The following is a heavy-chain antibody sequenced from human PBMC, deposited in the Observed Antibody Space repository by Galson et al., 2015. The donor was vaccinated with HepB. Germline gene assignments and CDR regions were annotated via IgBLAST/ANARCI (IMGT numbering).Heavy chain of an antibody. D-gene: IGHD3-3*02. CDR2: ISAYNGNT. J-gene: IGHJ4*02. CDR1: GYTFTSYG. Sequence: SVTVSCKASGYTFTSYGISWVRQAPGQGLEWMGWISAYNGNTNYAQKLQGRVTMTTDTSTSTAYMELRSLRSDDTAVYYCARDAFSARYFDYWGQGTLVTVSS. V-gene: IGHV1-18*04. CDR3: ARDAFSARYFDY.